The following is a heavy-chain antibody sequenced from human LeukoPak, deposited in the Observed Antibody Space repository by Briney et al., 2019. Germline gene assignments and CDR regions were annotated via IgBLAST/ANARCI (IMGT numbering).Heavy chain of an antibody. CDR3: ARDRGWQQFDY. CDR1: GFTFSDYY. J-gene: IGHJ4*01. V-gene: IGHV3-7*01. D-gene: IGHD5-24*01. Sequence: GGSLTLSCAAYGFTFSDYYIGWIRLAAGMGLGREANIKTDGTGKYYVDSVRGRFSISRDNAKNSLYLELNSLRAEDTGVYFCARDRGWQQFDYWGQGTLVTVSS. CDR2: IKTDGTGK.